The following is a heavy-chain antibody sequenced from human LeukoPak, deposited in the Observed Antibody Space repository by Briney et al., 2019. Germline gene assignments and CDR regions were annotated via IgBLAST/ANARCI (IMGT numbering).Heavy chain of an antibody. Sequence: ASLKVSCKASGYTFTSYGISWMRQAPGQGLEWLGWISAYNGNTNYAQKLQGRVTMTTDTSTSTAYMELRSLRSDDTAVYYCAKVKGDSSGYSDDYYFDYWGQGTLVTVSS. CDR1: GYTFTSYG. J-gene: IGHJ4*02. CDR2: ISAYNGNT. V-gene: IGHV1-18*01. D-gene: IGHD3-22*01. CDR3: AKVKGDSSGYSDDYYFDY.